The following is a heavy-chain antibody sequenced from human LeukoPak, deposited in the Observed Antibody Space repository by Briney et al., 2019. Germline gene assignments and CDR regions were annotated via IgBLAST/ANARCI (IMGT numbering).Heavy chain of an antibody. J-gene: IGHJ4*02. CDR3: AKDPEDTAMAGSY. CDR2: ISGSGGST. CDR1: GLSFSSYA. V-gene: IGHV3-23*01. Sequence: RGSLRLSCAASGLSFSSYAMSWVRQAPGKGLEWVSAISGSGGSTYYADSVRGRFTISRDNSKNTLYLQINSLRAEATAVYYCAKDPEDTAMAGSYWGQGTLVTVSS. D-gene: IGHD5-18*01.